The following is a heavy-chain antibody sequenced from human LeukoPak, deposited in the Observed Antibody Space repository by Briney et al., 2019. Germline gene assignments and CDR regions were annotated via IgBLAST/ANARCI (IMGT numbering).Heavy chain of an antibody. CDR2: IYRGST. J-gene: IGHJ4*02. CDR3: ARGGDYEIDY. D-gene: IGHD4-17*01. Sequence: SETLSLTCTVSGVSIRTYYWNWIRQPPGKGPEWIGYIYRGSTNFNPSFESRVTISVDTSKNQFSLKLSSVTAADTAVYYCARGGDYEIDYWGQGILVTVSS. V-gene: IGHV4-59*01. CDR1: GVSIRTYY.